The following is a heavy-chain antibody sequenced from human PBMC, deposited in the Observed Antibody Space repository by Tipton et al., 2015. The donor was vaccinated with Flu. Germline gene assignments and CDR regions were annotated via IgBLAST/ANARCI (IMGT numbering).Heavy chain of an antibody. CDR2: IKQDGSEQ. Sequence: SLRLSCVVSGLTFNTYEMNWVRQAPGKGLEWVAIIKQDGSEQLYVDSVKGRFTISRDNAKNSLYLQMTTLRAEDTAVYFCAGGRGWLTDYWGQGTLVTVSS. CDR3: AGGRGWLTDY. J-gene: IGHJ4*02. V-gene: IGHV3-7*01. D-gene: IGHD6-19*01. CDR1: GLTFNTYE.